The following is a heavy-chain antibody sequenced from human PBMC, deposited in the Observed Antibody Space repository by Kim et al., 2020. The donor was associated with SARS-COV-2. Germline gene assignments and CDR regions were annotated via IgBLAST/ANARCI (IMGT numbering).Heavy chain of an antibody. V-gene: IGHV4-34*01. CDR1: GGSFSGYY. D-gene: IGHD3-16*01. CDR3: ASWGPWFHPLDY. Sequence: SETLSLTCAVYGGSFSGYYWSWIRQPPGKGLEWIGEINHSGSTNYNPSLKSRATISVDTSKNQFSLKLSSVTAADTALYSCASWGPWFHPLDYWGQGTL. CDR2: INHSGST. J-gene: IGHJ4*02.